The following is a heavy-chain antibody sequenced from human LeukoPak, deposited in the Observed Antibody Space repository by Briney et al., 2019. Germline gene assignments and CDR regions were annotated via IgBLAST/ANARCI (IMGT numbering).Heavy chain of an antibody. CDR2: IYSSGST. CDR1: GGSTNSYY. CDR3: ARVKASSTSWTFDQ. V-gene: IGHV4-4*07. Sequence: SQTLSLTCSVSGGSTNSYYWSWIRQSGGKGLEWIGRIYSSGSTVYNPSLNSRLTMSIDTSKNQFSLTLKSVTATDTAVYYCARVKASSTSWTFDQWGQGALVTVSS. J-gene: IGHJ4*02. D-gene: IGHD2-2*01.